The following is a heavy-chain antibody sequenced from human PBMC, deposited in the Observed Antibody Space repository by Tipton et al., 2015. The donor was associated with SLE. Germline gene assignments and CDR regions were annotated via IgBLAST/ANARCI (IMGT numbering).Heavy chain of an antibody. CDR2: ISWNSGSI. D-gene: IGHD6-13*01. CDR1: GFTFDDYA. J-gene: IGHJ4*02. CDR3: AKDIAAAGTGADY. Sequence: SLRFSCAASGFTFDDYAMHWVRQAPGKGLEWVSGISWNSGSIGYADSMKGRFTISRDNAKNSLYLQMNSLRAEDTALYYCAKDIAAAGTGADYWGQGTLVTVSS. V-gene: IGHV3-9*01.